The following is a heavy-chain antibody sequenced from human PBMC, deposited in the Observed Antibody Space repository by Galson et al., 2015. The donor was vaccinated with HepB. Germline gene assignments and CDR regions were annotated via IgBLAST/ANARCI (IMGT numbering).Heavy chain of an antibody. V-gene: IGHV3-30*04. CDR1: GFTFSSHA. CDR2: ISPDGSKT. D-gene: IGHD6-19*01. CDR3: SKDIECPDWAGGLDS. J-gene: IGHJ4*02. Sequence: SLRLSCAASGFTFSSHAMHWVRQAPGQGLEWVALISPDGSKTYYVHSVQGRFTISRDTSKNTLYLQLNSLTAEDTAVYYCSKDIECPDWAGGLDSWGQGTLVTVSS.